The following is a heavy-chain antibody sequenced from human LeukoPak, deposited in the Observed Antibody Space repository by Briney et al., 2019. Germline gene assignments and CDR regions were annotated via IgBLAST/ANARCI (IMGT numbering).Heavy chain of an antibody. CDR3: AREYSGTFDP. Sequence: TSETLSLTCTVSGVSISSSSYYWGWIRQPPGKGLEWIGSIYYSGTTFYNPSLKSRVTLSVDTSKNQFSLRLTSVTAADTAVYYCAREYSGTFDPWGQGTLVTVSS. CDR1: GVSISSSSYY. D-gene: IGHD1-26*01. CDR2: IYYSGTT. V-gene: IGHV4-39*01. J-gene: IGHJ5*02.